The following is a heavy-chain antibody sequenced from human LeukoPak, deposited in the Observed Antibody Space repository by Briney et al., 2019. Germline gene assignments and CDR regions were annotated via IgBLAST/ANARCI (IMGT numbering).Heavy chain of an antibody. D-gene: IGHD3-22*01. J-gene: IGHJ4*02. CDR1: GGSFSGYY. Sequence: PSETLSLTCAVYGGSFSGYYWSWIRPPPGKGLEWIGEINHSGSTNYNPSLKSRVTISVDTSKNQFSLKLSSVTAADTAVYYCARAGRYLYYYDSSGYYSHWGQGALVTVSS. CDR3: ARAGRYLYYYDSSGYYSH. V-gene: IGHV4-34*01. CDR2: INHSGST.